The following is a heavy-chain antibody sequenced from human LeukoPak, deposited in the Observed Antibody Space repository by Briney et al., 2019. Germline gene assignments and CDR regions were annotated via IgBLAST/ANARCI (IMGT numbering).Heavy chain of an antibody. Sequence: SVKVSCKASGGTFSSYTISWVRQAPGQGLEWMGRIIPILGIANYAQKFQGRVTITADKSTSTAYMELSSLRSEDTAVYYCASSLSYYDFWSGEKFDYWGQGTLVTVPS. CDR3: ASSLSYYDFWSGEKFDY. J-gene: IGHJ4*02. D-gene: IGHD3-3*01. CDR2: IIPILGIA. V-gene: IGHV1-69*02. CDR1: GGTFSSYT.